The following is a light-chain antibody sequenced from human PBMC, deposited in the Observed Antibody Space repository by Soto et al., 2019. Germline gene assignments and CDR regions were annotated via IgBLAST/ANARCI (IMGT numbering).Light chain of an antibody. V-gene: IGKV1-8*01. CDR1: QGISSY. Sequence: AIRMTQSPSSFSASTGDRVTITCRASQGISSYLAWYQQKPGKAPKLLIYAASTLQSGVPSRFSGSGSGTDFTLTISCLQCEDFANYYCQQYYSSWTFGQGTKVEIK. J-gene: IGKJ1*01. CDR3: QQYYSSWT. CDR2: AAS.